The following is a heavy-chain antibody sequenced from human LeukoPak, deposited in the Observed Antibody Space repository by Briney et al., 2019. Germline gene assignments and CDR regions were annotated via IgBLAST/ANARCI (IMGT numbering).Heavy chain of an antibody. V-gene: IGHV3-23*01. J-gene: IGHJ4*02. CDR1: GFTFSSYA. CDR2: IGGSGGST. Sequence: GGSLRLSCAASGFTFSSYAMSWVRQAPGKGLEWVSAIGGSGGSTYYADSVKGRFTISRDNSKNTLYLQMNSLRAEDTAVYYCAKADGYDISTGYYTPRLFDYWGQGTLVTVSS. D-gene: IGHD3-9*01. CDR3: AKADGYDISTGYYTPRLFDY.